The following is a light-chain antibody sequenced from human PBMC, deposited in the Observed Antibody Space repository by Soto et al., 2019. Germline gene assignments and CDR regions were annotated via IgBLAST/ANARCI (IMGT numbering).Light chain of an antibody. CDR2: DAS. CDR1: QNIDNK. Sequence: EIMMKQSPATLSVSPGERATLSCRASQNIDNKLVWYQQKPGQVPRLLIYDASTRATGIPARFSGSGSGTEFTLTISSLQSEDFAFYYCQQFHYWWTFGQGTKVDIK. CDR3: QQFHYWWT. V-gene: IGKV3-15*01. J-gene: IGKJ1*01.